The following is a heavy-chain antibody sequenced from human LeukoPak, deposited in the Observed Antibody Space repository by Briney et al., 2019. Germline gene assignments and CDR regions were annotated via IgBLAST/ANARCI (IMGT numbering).Heavy chain of an antibody. CDR1: GFTFSDYI. CDR3: ARDEGYYCDS. V-gene: IGHV3-21*01. J-gene: IGHJ4*02. CDR2: ISRNSTYI. Sequence: PGGSLRLSCAASGFTFSDYIMNWVRQAPGKGLEWVASISRNSTYIHYADSVKGRFTISRDNARNSLFLQMNRLRAEDTAIYYCARDEGYYCDSWGQGTQVTVSS.